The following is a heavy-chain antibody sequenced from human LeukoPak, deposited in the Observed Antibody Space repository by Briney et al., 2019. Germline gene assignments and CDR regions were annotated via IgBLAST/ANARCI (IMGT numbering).Heavy chain of an antibody. CDR2: IASDGSHT. CDR1: GFTFSTYF. D-gene: IGHD2-21*01. CDR3: ARERQDTILHSGAFDI. Sequence: GRSLRLSCAASGFTFSTYFMHWVRQAPGKGLEWVADIASDGSHTFYVESVKGRFTISRDNSKNTLYLQMNSLRAEDTAVYFCARERQDTILHSGAFDIWGQGQWSPSLQ. J-gene: IGHJ3*02. V-gene: IGHV3-30-3*01.